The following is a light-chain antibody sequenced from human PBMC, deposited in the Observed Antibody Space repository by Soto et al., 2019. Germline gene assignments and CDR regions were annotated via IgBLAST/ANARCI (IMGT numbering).Light chain of an antibody. J-gene: IGKJ4*01. CDR2: HTS. CDR1: QSVSSN. CDR3: QQYNNWPLT. V-gene: IGKV3-15*01. Sequence: EIVMTQSPATLSVNPGERATLSCRASQSVSSNLAWYQQKPGQAPRLLIYHTSTRATGIPARFSGSGSGTEFTLTISSLQSEDFAVYYCQQYNNWPLTFGGGTMVDI.